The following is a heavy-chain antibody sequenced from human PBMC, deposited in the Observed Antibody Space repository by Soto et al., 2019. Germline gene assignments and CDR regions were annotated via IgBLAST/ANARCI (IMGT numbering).Heavy chain of an antibody. V-gene: IGHV4-59*12. J-gene: IGHJ4*02. CDR1: GGSISSYY. D-gene: IGHD4-17*01. CDR3: ARNYGGNVDY. Sequence: QVQLQESGPGLVRPSETLSLTCTVSGGSISSYYWSWIRQPPGKGLEWSGYIYYSGSANYNPSLKXRVTISVDTSKTQCSLKLSPATAANTAVYYCARNYGGNVDYWGQGTVVTVSS. CDR2: IYYSGSA.